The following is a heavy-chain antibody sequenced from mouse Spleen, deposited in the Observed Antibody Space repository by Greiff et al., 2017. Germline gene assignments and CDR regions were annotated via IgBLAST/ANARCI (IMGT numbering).Heavy chain of an antibody. D-gene: IGHD2-1*01. V-gene: IGHV14-4*02. CDR1: GFNIKDYY. J-gene: IGHJ1*01. Sequence: DVQLQESGAELVRSGASVKLSCTASGFNIKDYYMHWVKQRPEQGLEWIGWIDPENGDTEYAPKFQGKATMTADTSSNTAYLQLSSLTSEDTAVYYCTRYGNYGYFDVWGAGTTVTVSS. CDR2: IDPENGDT. CDR3: TRYGNYGYFDV.